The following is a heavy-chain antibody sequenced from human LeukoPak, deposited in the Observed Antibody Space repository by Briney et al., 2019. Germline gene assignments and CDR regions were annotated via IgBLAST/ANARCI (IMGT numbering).Heavy chain of an antibody. D-gene: IGHD4-4*01. CDR3: ARETRGASNFRLRDDAFDI. Sequence: SETLSLTCTVSGGSISSYYWSWIRQPPGKGLEWIGYIYYSGSTNYNPSLKSRVTMSVDTSKNQFSLKLSSVTAADTAVYYCARETRGASNFRLRDDAFDIWGQGTMVTASS. CDR2: IYYSGST. CDR1: GGSISSYY. V-gene: IGHV4-59*12. J-gene: IGHJ3*02.